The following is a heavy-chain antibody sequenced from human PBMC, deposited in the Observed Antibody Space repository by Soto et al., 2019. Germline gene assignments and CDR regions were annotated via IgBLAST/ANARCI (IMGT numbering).Heavy chain of an antibody. D-gene: IGHD3-16*01. CDR1: GYIFVNYG. Sequence: QVQLVQSGDEVKKPGASVKVSCKASGYIFVNYGIAWVRQAPGQGLEWMGWVSPYTGNTHSASKVQGRLTMTTDTTTSTAYIGPGSLTSDDTAVYYCAMVDNYVTPTPQDVWGQGTTVTVSS. CDR3: AMVDNYVTPTPQDV. CDR2: VSPYTGNT. J-gene: IGHJ6*02. V-gene: IGHV1-18*01.